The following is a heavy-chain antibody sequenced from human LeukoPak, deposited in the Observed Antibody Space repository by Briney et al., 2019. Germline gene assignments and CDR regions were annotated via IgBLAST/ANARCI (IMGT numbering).Heavy chain of an antibody. Sequence: PGGSLRLSCAISGFTFSDYAMHWVRQAPGKGLEWLAAISYDGSKKQYADSVRGRFTISRDSSTNTVYLQMNSLRVEDTTLYYCARGGVGAANSGSNAFDVWGQGTMVAVSS. V-gene: IGHV3-30*04. J-gene: IGHJ3*01. CDR1: GFTFSDYA. CDR2: ISYDGSKK. D-gene: IGHD3-22*01. CDR3: ARGGVGAANSGSNAFDV.